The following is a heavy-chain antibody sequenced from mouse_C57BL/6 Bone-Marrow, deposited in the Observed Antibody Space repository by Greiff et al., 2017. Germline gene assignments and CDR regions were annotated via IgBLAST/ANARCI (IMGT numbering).Heavy chain of an antibody. CDR2: IDPENGDT. Sequence: VQLQQSGAELVRPGASVKLSCTASGFNIKDDYMHWVKQRPEQGLEWIGWIDPENGDTEYASKFQGKATITADTSSNTAYLQLSSLTSEDTAVYYCTTPRGLRYAMDYWGQGTSVTVSS. D-gene: IGHD2-4*01. V-gene: IGHV14-4*01. CDR3: TTPRGLRYAMDY. J-gene: IGHJ4*01. CDR1: GFNIKDDY.